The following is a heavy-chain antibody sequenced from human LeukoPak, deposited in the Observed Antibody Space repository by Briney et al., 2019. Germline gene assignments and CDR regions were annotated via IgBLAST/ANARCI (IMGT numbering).Heavy chain of an antibody. CDR3: ARGAYYGLLTGYPTLYYYYYYYMDV. CDR2: ISAYNGNT. J-gene: IGHJ6*03. V-gene: IGHV1-18*01. CDR1: GYTFTSYG. Sequence: VASVKVSCKASGYTFTSYGISWVRQAPGQGLEWMGWISAYNGNTNYAQKLQGRVTMTTDTSTSAAYMELRSLRSDDTAVYYCARGAYYGLLTGYPTLYYYYYYYMDVWGKGTTVTVSS. D-gene: IGHD3-9*01.